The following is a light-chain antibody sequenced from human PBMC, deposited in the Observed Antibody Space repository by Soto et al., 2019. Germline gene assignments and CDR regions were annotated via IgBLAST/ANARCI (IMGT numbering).Light chain of an antibody. V-gene: IGLV1-51*01. J-gene: IGLJ1*01. CDR1: SSNIRNNY. Sequence: QSVLTQPPSVSAAPRQKVTISCSGSSSNIRNNYVSWYQQLPGTAPKLLIYDNNKRPSGIPDRFSGSKSGTSATPGITGLQTGDEADYYCGTWDSSLSAYVFGTGTKVTVL. CDR3: GTWDSSLSAYV. CDR2: DNN.